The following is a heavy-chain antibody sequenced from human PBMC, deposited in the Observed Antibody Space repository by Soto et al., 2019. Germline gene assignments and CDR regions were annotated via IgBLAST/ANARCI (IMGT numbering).Heavy chain of an antibody. D-gene: IGHD2-15*01. Sequence: GGSLRLSCAASGFTFSTYSMNWVRQAPGKGLEWVSYISSSSSTIYFADSVRGRFTISRDNAKNSLYLQMNSLRAEDTAVYYCARGACSGGSCYSWKKYFDYWGQGTLVTVSS. CDR3: ARGACSGGSCYSWKKYFDY. V-gene: IGHV3-48*01. CDR1: GFTFSTYS. CDR2: ISSSSSTI. J-gene: IGHJ4*02.